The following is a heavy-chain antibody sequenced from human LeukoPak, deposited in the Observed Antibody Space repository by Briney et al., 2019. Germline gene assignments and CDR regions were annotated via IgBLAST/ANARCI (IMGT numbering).Heavy chain of an antibody. J-gene: IGHJ4*02. CDR3: ARLRDYGYYFDY. Sequence: SETLSLTCTVSGGSISISSYYWGWIRQPPGKGLEWIGSGYYSGNTYYNPSLESRVTISVDTSKNHFSLKLSSVTAADTAAYYCARLRDYGYYFDYWGQGTLVTVSS. CDR2: GYYSGNT. D-gene: IGHD4-17*01. V-gene: IGHV4-39*02. CDR1: GGSISISSYY.